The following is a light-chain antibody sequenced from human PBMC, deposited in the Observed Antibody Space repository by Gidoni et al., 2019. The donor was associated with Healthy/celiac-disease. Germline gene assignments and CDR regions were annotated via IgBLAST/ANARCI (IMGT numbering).Light chain of an antibody. CDR1: QAISSY. CDR2: AAS. Sequence: IQLTHSPSSLSASVGDRVTITCRASQAISSYLAWYQQKPGKAPKLLIYAASTLQSGVPSRFSGSGSGTDVTLTISSLQPEDFATYYCQQHNSYPLTFGGGTKVEIK. V-gene: IGKV1-9*01. J-gene: IGKJ4*01. CDR3: QQHNSYPLT.